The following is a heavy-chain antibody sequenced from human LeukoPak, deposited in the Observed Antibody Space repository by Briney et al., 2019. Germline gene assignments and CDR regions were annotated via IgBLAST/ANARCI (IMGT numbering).Heavy chain of an antibody. Sequence: PSQTLSLTXTVSGGSISSGSYYWSWIRQPAGNGLEWIGRIYTSRSTNYNPSLKSRVTISVDTSKNQFSLKLSSVTAADTAVYYCAREIRDYYYYMDVWGKGTTVTVSS. J-gene: IGHJ6*03. V-gene: IGHV4-61*02. CDR3: AREIRDYYYYMDV. CDR1: GGSISSGSYY. CDR2: IYTSRST.